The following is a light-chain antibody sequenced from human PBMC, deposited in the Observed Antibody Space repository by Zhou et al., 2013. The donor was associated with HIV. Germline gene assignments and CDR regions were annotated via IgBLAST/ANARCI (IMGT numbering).Light chain of an antibody. J-gene: IGLJ2*01. Sequence: QSALTQPASVSGSPGQSITISCTGTSSDIGGYNFVSWYQQHPGKAPQLMIYDVTNRPSGVSNRFSGSKSGNTASLTISGLQAEDEADYYCSSYTSSNTLVVFGGGTKLTV. CDR3: SSYTSSNTLVV. CDR2: DVT. CDR1: SSDIGGYNF. V-gene: IGLV2-14*03.